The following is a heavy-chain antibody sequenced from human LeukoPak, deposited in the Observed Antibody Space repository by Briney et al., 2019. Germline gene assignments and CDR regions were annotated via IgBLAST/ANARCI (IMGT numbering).Heavy chain of an antibody. V-gene: IGHV4-38-2*02. D-gene: IGHD6-19*01. CDR3: ARSVLVAGAFDY. CDR2: IYHSGST. CDR1: GYSISSGYY. J-gene: IGHJ4*02. Sequence: SETLSLTCTVSGYSISSGYYWGWIRQPPGKGLEWIGSIYHSGSTYYNPSLKSRVTISVDTSKNQFSLKLSSVTAADTAVYYCARSVLVAGAFDYWGQGTLVTVSS.